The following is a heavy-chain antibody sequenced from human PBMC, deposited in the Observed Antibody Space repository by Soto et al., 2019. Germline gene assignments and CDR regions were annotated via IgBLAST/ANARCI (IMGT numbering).Heavy chain of an antibody. J-gene: IGHJ4*02. CDR2: IYASGGST. CDR1: GYTFTSYN. D-gene: IGHD4-17*01. V-gene: IGHV1-46*01. Sequence: QVQLMQSGAEVKKPGASVKVSCKASGYTFTSYNVHWVRQAPGQGLEWMGIIYASGGSTTYAQNCQGRLTVTRDTSTSTVYMELSSLRSDVTAVYYCFRGGFPDYGKEGRYWGQGTLVTVSS. CDR3: FRGGFPDYGKEGRY.